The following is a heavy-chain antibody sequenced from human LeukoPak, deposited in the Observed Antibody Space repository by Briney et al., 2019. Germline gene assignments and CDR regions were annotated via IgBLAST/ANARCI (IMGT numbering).Heavy chain of an antibody. CDR2: IYPGDPDT. D-gene: IGHD3-16*01. CDR1: GYNFINYW. Sequence: GESLKISCKASGYNFINYWIGWVRQMPGKGLEWMGIIYPGDPDTRYSPSFQGLVTISADKSINTAYLQWSSLKASDTAMYYCARHSYATDYWGQGTLVTVSS. CDR3: ARHSYATDY. V-gene: IGHV5-51*01. J-gene: IGHJ4*02.